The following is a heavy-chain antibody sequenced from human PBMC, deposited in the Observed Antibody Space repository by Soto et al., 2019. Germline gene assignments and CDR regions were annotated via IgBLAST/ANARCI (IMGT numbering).Heavy chain of an antibody. V-gene: IGHV1-2*04. Sequence: GASLKVSCKASGYTFTGYYMHWVRQAPGQGLEWMGWINPNSGGTNYAQKFQGWVTMTRDTSISTAYMELSRLRSDDTAVYYCAREGSYGSSGSKGYYFVYWGQGTLVTVSS. CDR1: GYTFTGYY. J-gene: IGHJ4*02. CDR3: AREGSYGSSGSKGYYFVY. D-gene: IGHD3-22*01. CDR2: INPNSGGT.